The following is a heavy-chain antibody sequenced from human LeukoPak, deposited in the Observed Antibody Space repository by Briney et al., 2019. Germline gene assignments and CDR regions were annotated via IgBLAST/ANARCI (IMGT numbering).Heavy chain of an antibody. D-gene: IGHD3-22*01. CDR3: ARDGEDSSGYRS. CDR1: GFTVSSNY. V-gene: IGHV3-66*01. Sequence: GGSLRLSCAASGFTVSSNYMSWVRQAPGKGLEWVSVIYSGGSTYYADSVKGRFTISRDNSKNTLYLQKNSLRAEDTAVYYCARDGEDSSGYRSWGQGTLVTVSS. J-gene: IGHJ5*02. CDR2: IYSGGST.